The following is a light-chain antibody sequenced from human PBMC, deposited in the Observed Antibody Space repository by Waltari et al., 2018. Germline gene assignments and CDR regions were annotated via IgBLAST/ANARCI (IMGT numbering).Light chain of an antibody. CDR3: AAWDDSLNEFV. Sequence: QSVLTQPPSASGTPGQRVTISCSGSSSNIESNTVDWYQQLPGTAPKLLIYWDYQGPSGVPDRFSGSKSGTSASLAIRGLQSEDEADYYCAAWDDSLNEFVFGTGTKVTVL. CDR1: SSNIESNT. J-gene: IGLJ1*01. V-gene: IGLV1-44*01. CDR2: WDY.